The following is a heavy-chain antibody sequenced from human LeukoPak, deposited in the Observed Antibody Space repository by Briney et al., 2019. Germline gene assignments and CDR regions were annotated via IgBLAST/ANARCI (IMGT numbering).Heavy chain of an antibody. V-gene: IGHV3-21*01. J-gene: IGHJ3*02. D-gene: IGHD2-2*01. CDR2: ISSSSSYI. Sequence: GGSLRLSCAASGFTFSSYSMNWVRQAPGKGLEWVSSISSSSSYIYYADSVKGRFTISRDNAKNSLYLQMNSLRAEDTAVYYCASNGCSRNSVCGDAFDIWGQGTMVTVSS. CDR1: GFTFSSYS. CDR3: ASNGCSRNSVCGDAFDI.